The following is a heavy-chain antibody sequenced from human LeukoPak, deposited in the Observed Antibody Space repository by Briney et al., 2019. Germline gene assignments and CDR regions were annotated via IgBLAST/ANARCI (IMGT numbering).Heavy chain of an antibody. CDR2: ISAYNGNT. J-gene: IGHJ4*02. D-gene: IGHD6-19*01. CDR3: ARDPTIAVAGPGY. V-gene: IGHV1-18*01. Sequence: ASVKVSCKASGYTFTTYGISWVRQAPGQGLEWMGWISAYNGNTNYAQKFQGRVTMTTDTSTSTAYTELRSLRSDGTAVYYCARDPTIAVAGPGYWGQGTLVTVSS. CDR1: GYTFTTYG.